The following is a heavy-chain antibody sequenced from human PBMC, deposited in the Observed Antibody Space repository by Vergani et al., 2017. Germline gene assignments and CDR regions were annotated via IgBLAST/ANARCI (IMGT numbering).Heavy chain of an antibody. J-gene: IGHJ6*03. Sequence: EVQLVESGGGLVQPGRSLRLSCAASGFTFDDYAMHWVRPAPGKGLEWVSGISWNSGSIGYADSVKGRFTISRDNAKNSLYLQMNSLRAEDTALYYCAKDHGSGWSYYYYXMDVWGKGTTVTVSS. D-gene: IGHD6-19*01. CDR2: ISWNSGSI. CDR1: GFTFDDYA. V-gene: IGHV3-9*01. CDR3: AKDHGSGWSYYYYXMDV.